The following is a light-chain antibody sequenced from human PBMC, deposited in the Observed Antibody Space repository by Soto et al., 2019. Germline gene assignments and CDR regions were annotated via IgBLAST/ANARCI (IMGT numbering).Light chain of an antibody. CDR1: QSVGSN. V-gene: IGKV3-15*01. J-gene: IGKJ4*01. CDR3: QHYNSRPLT. Sequence: EILMTQSPGTLSLSPGERATLSCRAGQSVGSNLAWYQQKPGQAPRLLIFGASTRAPGIPARFSGSGSGTDFTLTNSGLQSEDFAIYYCQHYNSRPLTFGGGTKVEIK. CDR2: GAS.